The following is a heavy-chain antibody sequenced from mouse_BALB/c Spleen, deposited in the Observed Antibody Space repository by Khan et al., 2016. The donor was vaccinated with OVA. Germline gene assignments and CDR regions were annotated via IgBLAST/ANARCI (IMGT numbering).Heavy chain of an antibody. Sequence: QVQLQQSGAELARPGASVKMSCKASGYTFTSYTIHWVQQRPGQGLEWIGYINPRSGYTNYNQKFKDKATLTADKSSSTAFMQLSSLTSEDSAVYYCARRTTGYALDYWGQGTSVTVSS. V-gene: IGHV1-4*01. CDR1: GYTFTSYT. CDR2: INPRSGYT. J-gene: IGHJ4*01. CDR3: ARRTTGYALDY. D-gene: IGHD2-14*01.